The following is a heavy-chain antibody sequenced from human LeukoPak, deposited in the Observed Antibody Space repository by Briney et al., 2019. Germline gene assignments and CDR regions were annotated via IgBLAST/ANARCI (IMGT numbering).Heavy chain of an antibody. Sequence: ASVKVSCKASGGTFSSYAISWVRQAPGQGLEWMGGIIPIFGTANYAQKFQGRVTITADKSTSTAYMEPSSLRSEDTAVYYCARDSAANYYGSGSYYYGMDVWGKGTTVTVSS. V-gene: IGHV1-69*06. CDR2: IIPIFGTA. CDR3: ARDSAANYYGSGSYYYGMDV. D-gene: IGHD3-10*01. CDR1: GGTFSSYA. J-gene: IGHJ6*04.